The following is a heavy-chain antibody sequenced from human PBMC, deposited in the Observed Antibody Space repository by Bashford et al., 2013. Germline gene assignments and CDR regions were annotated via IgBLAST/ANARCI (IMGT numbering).Heavy chain of an antibody. V-gene: IGHV1-18*01. CDR1: GYTFTSYG. CDR2: ISLYNGNT. Sequence: VASVKVSCKASGYTFTSYGISWVRQAPGQGLEWMGWISLYNGNTRYAQKVQGRVTMTTDTSTSTAYMELRSLRSDDTAVYYCARDKDTDRPNGFDYWGQGTLVTVSS. J-gene: IGHJ4*02. CDR3: ARDKDTDRPNGFDY.